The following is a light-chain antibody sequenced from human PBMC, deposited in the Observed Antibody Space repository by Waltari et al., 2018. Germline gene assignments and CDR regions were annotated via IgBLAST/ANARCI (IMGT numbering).Light chain of an antibody. CDR2: KAS. CDR1: QSISIW. V-gene: IGKV1-5*03. J-gene: IGKJ3*01. CDR3: QHYNTYPFT. Sequence: DTQMTQSPSTLSASVGDRFTITCRASQSISIWLAWYQQRPGKAPKLLIYKASSLESGVPSRFSGSGSGTEFTLTISSLQPDDFATYYCQHYNTYPFTFGPGTKVDIK.